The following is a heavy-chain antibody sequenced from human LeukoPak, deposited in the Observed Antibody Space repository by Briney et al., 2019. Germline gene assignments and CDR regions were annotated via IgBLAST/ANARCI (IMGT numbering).Heavy chain of an antibody. V-gene: IGHV3-30-3*01. D-gene: IGHD3-10*01. J-gene: IGHJ6*03. CDR1: GFTFSSYA. CDR3: ARDRVVRGPGYMDV. Sequence: GGSLRLSCAASGFTFSSYAMHWVRQAPGKGLEWVAVISYDGSNEYYADSAKGRFTISRDNSKNTLYLQMNSLRAEDTAVYFCARDRVVRGPGYMDVWGKGTTVTVSS. CDR2: ISYDGSNE.